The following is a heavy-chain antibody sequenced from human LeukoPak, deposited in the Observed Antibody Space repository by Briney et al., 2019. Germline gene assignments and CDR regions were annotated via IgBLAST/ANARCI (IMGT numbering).Heavy chain of an antibody. V-gene: IGHV3-23*01. CDR2: ISGNGGRT. CDR3: TTEQYSGYVDTAD. CDR1: GFTFSILD. D-gene: IGHD5-12*01. J-gene: IGHJ4*02. Sequence: TGGSLRLSCAASGFTFSILDMSWVRQAPGKGLEWVSAISGNGGRTYYADSVKGRFTISRDNSKNTLYLQMNSLRAEDTAVYYCTTEQYSGYVDTADWGQGTLVTVSS.